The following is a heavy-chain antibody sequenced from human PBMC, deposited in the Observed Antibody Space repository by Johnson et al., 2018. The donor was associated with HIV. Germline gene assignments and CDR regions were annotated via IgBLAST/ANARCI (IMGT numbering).Heavy chain of an antibody. CDR1: GFTFSSYA. CDR2: IHRDGSAQ. D-gene: IGHD6-6*01. CDR3: ARVGDSSSSLGAFDI. V-gene: IGHV3-7*01. Sequence: VQLVESGGGLVQPGGSLRLSCAASGFTFSSYAMSWVRQAPGKGLEWVANIHRDGSAQNYVDSVKGRFTISRDNSKNTLYLQMNSLRAEDTAVYYCARVGDSSSSLGAFDIWGQGTMVTVSS. J-gene: IGHJ3*02.